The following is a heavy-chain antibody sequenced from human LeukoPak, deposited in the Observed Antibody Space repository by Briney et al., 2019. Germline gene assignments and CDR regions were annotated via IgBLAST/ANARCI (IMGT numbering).Heavy chain of an antibody. CDR1: RGSISSNSNY. D-gene: IGHD2-21*01. CDR3: ARQALWFFDH. J-gene: IGHJ4*02. CDR2: ISYGGST. Sequence: PSETLSLTCTVSRGSISSNSNYWAWIRQPPGRGLEWIGSISYGGSTYYSPSLESRVTISVDTSKNQFSLRLSSVTAADTAVYYCARQALWFFDHWGQGTLVAVSS. V-gene: IGHV4-39*01.